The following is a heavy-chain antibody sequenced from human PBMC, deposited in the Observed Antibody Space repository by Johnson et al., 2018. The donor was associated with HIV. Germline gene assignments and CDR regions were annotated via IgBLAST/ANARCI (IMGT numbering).Heavy chain of an antibody. J-gene: IGHJ3*02. CDR2: TTDKLNSYTT. CDR1: GFTFSDYY. V-gene: IGHV3-72*01. Sequence: VQLVESGGGLVQPGGSLRLSCVVSGFTFSDYYMDWVRQAPGKGLEWVGRTTDKLNSYTTKYAASVKGRFTISRHDSKNMLYLQMNSLKTEDTAVYYCTTDPWWNGYHAFDIWGQGTMVTVSS. CDR3: TTDPWWNGYHAFDI. D-gene: IGHD1-1*01.